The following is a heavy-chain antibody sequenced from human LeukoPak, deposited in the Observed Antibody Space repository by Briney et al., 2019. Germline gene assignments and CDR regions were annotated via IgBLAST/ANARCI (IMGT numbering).Heavy chain of an antibody. CDR3: ARDPLGDFLEWLGAFNY. Sequence: GGSLRLSCAASGFTFSSYAMHWVRQAPGKGLEWVALISYDGSNKYYADSVKGRFTISRDNSKNTLYLQMNSLRAEDTAVYYCARDPLGDFLEWLGAFNYWGQGTLVTVSS. D-gene: IGHD3-3*01. V-gene: IGHV3-30-3*01. J-gene: IGHJ4*02. CDR1: GFTFSSYA. CDR2: ISYDGSNK.